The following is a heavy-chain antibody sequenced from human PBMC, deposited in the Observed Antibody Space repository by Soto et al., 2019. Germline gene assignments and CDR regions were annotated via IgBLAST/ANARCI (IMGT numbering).Heavy chain of an antibody. CDR2: ISGSSRYT. D-gene: IGHD6-19*01. Sequence: LRLSCVASGFNFSGHYMNWIRQAPGKGLEWVSYISGSSRYTNFADSVKGRFTISRDNAKYSLYLQMNSLRAEDTAVYYCARHTSGWHYYDYWGQGTPVTVSS. CDR1: GFNFSGHY. V-gene: IGHV3-11*06. CDR3: ARHTSGWHYYDY. J-gene: IGHJ4*02.